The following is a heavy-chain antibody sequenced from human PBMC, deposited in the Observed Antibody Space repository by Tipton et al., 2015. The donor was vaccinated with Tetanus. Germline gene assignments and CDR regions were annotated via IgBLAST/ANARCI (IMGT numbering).Heavy chain of an antibody. J-gene: IGHJ6*02. V-gene: IGHV3-21*01. CDR3: ARDQIVERATRDHDYGVDV. CDR1: KFSFSRHS. D-gene: IGHD3-22*01. Sequence: SLRLSCTASKFSFSRHSMNWVRQAPGKGLEWVSSISSGSTYIYYADSVKGRFTISRDNAKNSLYLLMDSLGAEDTAVYYCARDQIVERATRDHDYGVDVWGQGTTVTVSS. CDR2: ISSGSTYI.